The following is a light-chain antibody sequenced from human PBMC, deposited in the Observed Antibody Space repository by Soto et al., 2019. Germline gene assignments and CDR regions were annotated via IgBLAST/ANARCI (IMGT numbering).Light chain of an antibody. V-gene: IGKV1-5*03. CDR1: QNVSNW. J-gene: IGKJ2*01. CDR3: QQYSKEST. CDR2: KAS. Sequence: DVEMTQSPSTLPTSIGDRVTINCRASQNVSNWLAWYQQKPGKAPKLLIYKASRLESVFPSRFSASGSGTDFTLTINSLQSDDFATYFCQQYSKESTFGQGTKLEIK.